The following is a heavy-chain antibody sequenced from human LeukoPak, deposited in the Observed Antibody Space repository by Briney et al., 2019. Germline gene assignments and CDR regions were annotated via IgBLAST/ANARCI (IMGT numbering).Heavy chain of an antibody. J-gene: IGHJ5*02. V-gene: IGHV3-30*18. CDR1: GFTFSTYG. Sequence: GGSLTLSCAASGFTFSTYGMHWVRQAPGKGLEWVAVISYDGSNKYSADSVKGRFTISRDNSKNTLYLQMNSLRAEDTAVYYCAKDSAYYYGSGSYPTGWFDPWGQGTLVTVSS. CDR2: ISYDGSNK. D-gene: IGHD3-10*01. CDR3: AKDSAYYYGSGSYPTGWFDP.